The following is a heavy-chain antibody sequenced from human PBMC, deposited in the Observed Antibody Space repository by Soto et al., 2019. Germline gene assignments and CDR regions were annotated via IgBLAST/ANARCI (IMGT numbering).Heavy chain of an antibody. J-gene: IGHJ4*02. D-gene: IGHD3-22*01. CDR2: ISGSGGST. CDR3: AKDLGYYDSSGYDY. CDR1: GFTFSSYA. Sequence: GGSLRLSCAASGFTFSSYAMIWVRRAPGKGLEWVSAISGSGGSTYYADSVKGRFTISRDNSKNTLYLQMNSLRAEDTAVYYCAKDLGYYDSSGYDYWGQGTLVTVSS. V-gene: IGHV3-23*01.